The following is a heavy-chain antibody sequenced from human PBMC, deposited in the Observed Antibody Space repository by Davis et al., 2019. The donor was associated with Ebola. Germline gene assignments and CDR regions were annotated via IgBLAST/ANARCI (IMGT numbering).Heavy chain of an antibody. Sequence: GESLKISCAASGFTFSSYAMNWVRQAPGKGLEWVSAISGGDGGTFYADSVKGRFTISRDNSKNTLYLQMNGLRVEDTAIYYCAKDNRNIWSEVWGQGTMVTVSS. CDR2: ISGGDGGT. D-gene: IGHD2/OR15-2a*01. CDR3: AKDNRNIWSEV. V-gene: IGHV3-23*01. J-gene: IGHJ3*01. CDR1: GFTFSSYA.